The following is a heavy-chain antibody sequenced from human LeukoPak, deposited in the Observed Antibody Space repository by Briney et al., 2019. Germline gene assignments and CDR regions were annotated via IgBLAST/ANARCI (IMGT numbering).Heavy chain of an antibody. CDR2: INWNGGST. D-gene: IGHD3-22*01. CDR3: AGGRAVTMIVVVGAFDI. J-gene: IGHJ3*02. V-gene: IGHV3-20*04. Sequence: GGSLRLSCAASGFTFDDYGMSWVRQAPGKGLEWVSGINWNGGSTGYAGSVKGRFTISRDNAKNSLYLQMNSLRAEDTALYYCAGGRAVTMIVVVGAFDIWGQGTMVTVSS. CDR1: GFTFDDYG.